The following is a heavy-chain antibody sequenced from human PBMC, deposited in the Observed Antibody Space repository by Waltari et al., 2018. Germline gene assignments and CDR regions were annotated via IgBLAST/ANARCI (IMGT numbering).Heavy chain of an antibody. CDR3: AKARGTTRLLDY. V-gene: IGHV3-9*01. J-gene: IGHJ4*02. CDR1: GFKFDDHA. D-gene: IGHD1-1*01. Sequence: EVQLVESGGGLVQPGQSLRLSCAATGFKFDDHAMHWVRQGPGKGLEWVAGINWSSNDKDYADSVKGRFTISRDNVENSLYLEMNSLRPEDTAFYFCAKARGTTRLLDYWGQGTLVSVSS. CDR2: INWSSNDK.